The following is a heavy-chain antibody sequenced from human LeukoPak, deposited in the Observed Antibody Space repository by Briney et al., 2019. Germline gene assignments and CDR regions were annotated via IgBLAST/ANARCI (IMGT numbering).Heavy chain of an antibody. CDR2: IYYTGST. V-gene: IGHV4-59*08. CDR3: ARHRAYSSSSPFDY. D-gene: IGHD6-6*01. Sequence: ASETLSRTCSVSGGSISSLYWSWIRQPPGKGLQRLGYIYYTGSTNYNPSLKSRVTMFVDMSKNQFSLRLSSVTAADTAVYYCARHRAYSSSSPFDYWGQGTLVTVSS. CDR1: GGSISSLY. J-gene: IGHJ4*02.